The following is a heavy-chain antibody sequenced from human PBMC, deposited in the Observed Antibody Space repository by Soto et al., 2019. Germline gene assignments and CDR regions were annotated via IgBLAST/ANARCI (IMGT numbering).Heavy chain of an antibody. J-gene: IGHJ4*02. CDR3: ARGIKEGNTGDDCDY. V-gene: IGHV3-11*05. Sequence: QVQLEESGGDLVKPGGSLRLSCAASGFTFSDYYMSWIRQAPGKGLEWVSSISRGSSDTNYADSVKGRFTISRDNAGNSLDLQINSLRAEDTAVYFCARGIKEGNTGDDCDYWGQGTLVTVSS. CDR1: GFTFSDYY. D-gene: IGHD1-26*01. CDR2: ISRGSSDT.